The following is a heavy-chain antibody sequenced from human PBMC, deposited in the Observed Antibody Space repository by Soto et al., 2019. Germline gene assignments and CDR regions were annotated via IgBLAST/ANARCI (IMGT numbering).Heavy chain of an antibody. J-gene: IGHJ6*02. CDR3: ARDRGIAVAGTVYYYGMDV. CDR2: INPSGGST. V-gene: IGHV1-46*03. D-gene: IGHD6-19*01. CDR1: GYTFTSYY. Sequence: QVQLVQSGAEVKKPGASVKVSCKASGYTFTSYYMHWVRQAPGQGLEWMGIINPSGGSTSYAQKFQGRVTMTRDTSTSTVSMELSSLRSEDTAVYYCARDRGIAVAGTVYYYGMDVWGQGTTVTVSS.